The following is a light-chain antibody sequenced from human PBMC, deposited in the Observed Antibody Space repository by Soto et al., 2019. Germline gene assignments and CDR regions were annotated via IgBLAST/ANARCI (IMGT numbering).Light chain of an antibody. CDR2: DAS. CDR1: QSLTTNY. V-gene: IGKV3-20*01. CDR3: QRGVT. Sequence: DIVLTQSPGTLSLSPGERATLSCRASQSLTTNYLAWYQQKPGQAPRLLIYDASSRATGIPDRFSGSGSGTDFTLTISRLEPEDFAVFYCQRGVTFGGGTEVEIK. J-gene: IGKJ4*01.